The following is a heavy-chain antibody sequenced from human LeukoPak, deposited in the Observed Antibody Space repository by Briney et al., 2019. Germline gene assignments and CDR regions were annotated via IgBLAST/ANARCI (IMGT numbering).Heavy chain of an antibody. D-gene: IGHD3-16*01. CDR3: AKVRGGGEPSWVYYYYYGMDV. CDR2: ISGSGGST. CDR1: GFTFSSYA. Sequence: GASLRLSCAASGFTFSSYAMSWVRQAPGKGLEWVSAISGSGGSTYYADSVKGRFTISRDNSRNTLYLQMNSLRAEDTAVYYCAKVRGGGEPSWVYYYYYGMDVWGQGTTVTVSS. J-gene: IGHJ6*02. V-gene: IGHV3-23*01.